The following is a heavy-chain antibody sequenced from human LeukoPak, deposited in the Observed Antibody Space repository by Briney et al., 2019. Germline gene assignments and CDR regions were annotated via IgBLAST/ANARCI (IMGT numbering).Heavy chain of an antibody. V-gene: IGHV3-33*08. D-gene: IGHD3-22*01. CDR1: GFTFSSYA. CDR2: IWYDGSNK. Sequence: GGSLRLSCAASGFTFSSYAMHWVRQAPGKGLEWVAVIWYDGSNKYYADSVKGRFTISRDNSKNTLYLQMNSLRAEDTAVYYCARDRLFGGYYFDYWGQGTLVTVSS. J-gene: IGHJ4*02. CDR3: ARDRLFGGYYFDY.